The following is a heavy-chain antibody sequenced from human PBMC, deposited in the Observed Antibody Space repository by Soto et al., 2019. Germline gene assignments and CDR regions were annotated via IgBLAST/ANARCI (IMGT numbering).Heavy chain of an antibody. V-gene: IGHV6-1*01. D-gene: IGHD2-2*01. CDR1: GDSVSSNSAA. CDR2: TYYRSKWYN. CDR3: ARDRIVVVPAAILYYYYYGMDV. J-gene: IGHJ6*02. Sequence: PSQTLSLTCAISGDSVSSNSAAWNWIRQSPSRGLEWLGRTYYRSKWYNDYAVSVKSRITINPDTSKNQFSLQLNSVTPEDTAVYYCARDRIVVVPAAILYYYYYGMDVWGQGPTVTVS.